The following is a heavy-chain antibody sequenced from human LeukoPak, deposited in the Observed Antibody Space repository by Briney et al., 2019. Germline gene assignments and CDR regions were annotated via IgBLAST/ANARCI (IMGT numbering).Heavy chain of an antibody. D-gene: IGHD2-21*02. CDR2: ISTYNGNT. CDR3: ARGRGRSKPYCGGDCYYDY. CDR1: GYTFTSYG. V-gene: IGHV1-18*01. Sequence: ASVKVSCKASGYTFTSYGISWVRQAPGQGLEWMGWISTYNGNTNYAQKVQGRVTMTTDTSTSTAYMELRSLRSDDTAVYYCARGRGRSKPYCGGDCYYDYWGQGTLVTVSS. J-gene: IGHJ4*02.